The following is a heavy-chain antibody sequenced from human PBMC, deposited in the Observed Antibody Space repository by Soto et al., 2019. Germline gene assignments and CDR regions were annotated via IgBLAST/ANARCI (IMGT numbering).Heavy chain of an antibody. Sequence: RGESLKISCKGSGYSFTSYWIGWVRQMPGKGLEWMGIIYPGDSDTRYSPSFQGQVTISADKSISTAYLQWSSLKASDTAIYYCARLFYEGPYYYYYYGMDVWGQGTTVTVS. CDR1: GYSFTSYW. V-gene: IGHV5-51*01. D-gene: IGHD3-3*01. CDR2: IYPGDSDT. J-gene: IGHJ6*02. CDR3: ARLFYEGPYYYYYYGMDV.